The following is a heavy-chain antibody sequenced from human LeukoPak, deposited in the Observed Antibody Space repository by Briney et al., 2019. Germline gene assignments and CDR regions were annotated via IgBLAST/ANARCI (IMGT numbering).Heavy chain of an antibody. V-gene: IGHV4-59*01. CDR1: GGSFSTYY. CDR2: IYYSGST. J-gene: IGHJ4*02. CDR3: ARVNGGNSVYFDY. Sequence: SETLSLTCTVSGGSFSTYYWSWIRQPPGKGLEWIGYIYYSGSTNYNPSLRSRVTMSVDTSKKQFSLKLSSVTAADTAVYYCARVNGGNSVYFDYWGQGTLVTVSS. D-gene: IGHD4-23*01.